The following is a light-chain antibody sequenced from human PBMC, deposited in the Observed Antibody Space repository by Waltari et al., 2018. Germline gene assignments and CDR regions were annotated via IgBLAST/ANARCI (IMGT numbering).Light chain of an antibody. CDR1: SSDVGSYNL. CDR2: EAS. J-gene: IGLJ2*01. CDR3: SSYAGNCNLVV. V-gene: IGLV2-23*01. Sequence: QCALTQPASVSGSPGQSITISCTGTSSDVGSYNLVPWYQQNPGKAPKLMFYEASKRPSGVSNRFSGSKSGNTASLTISGLQAEDEADYYCSSYAGNCNLVVFGGGTKLTVL.